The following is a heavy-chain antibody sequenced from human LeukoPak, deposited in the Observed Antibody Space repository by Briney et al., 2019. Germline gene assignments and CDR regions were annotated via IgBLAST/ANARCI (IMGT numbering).Heavy chain of an antibody. J-gene: IGHJ5*02. CDR3: AESFCSSTRCYTGGGFDP. V-gene: IGHV1-69*05. Sequence: SVKVSCKASGGTFSSYAISWVRQAPGQGLEWMGGIIPIFGTANYAQKFQGRVTITTDESTSTAYMELSSLRSEDTAVYYCAESFCSSTRCYTGGGFDPLGQGTLVPVSS. CDR1: GGTFSSYA. CDR2: IIPIFGTA. D-gene: IGHD2-2*02.